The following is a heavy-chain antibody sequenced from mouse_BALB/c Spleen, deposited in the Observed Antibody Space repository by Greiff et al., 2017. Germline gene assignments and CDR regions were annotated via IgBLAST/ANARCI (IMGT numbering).Heavy chain of an antibody. V-gene: IGHV1-54*01. D-gene: IGHD1-1*01. Sequence: QVQLKESGAELVRPGTSVKMSCKAAGYTFTNYLIEWVKQRPGQGLEWIGVINPGSGGTNYNEKFKGKATLTADKSSSTAYMQLSSLTSDDSAVYFCAREDYGSSLFAYWGQGTLVTVSA. CDR3: AREDYGSSLFAY. CDR1: GYTFTNYL. J-gene: IGHJ3*01. CDR2: INPGSGGT.